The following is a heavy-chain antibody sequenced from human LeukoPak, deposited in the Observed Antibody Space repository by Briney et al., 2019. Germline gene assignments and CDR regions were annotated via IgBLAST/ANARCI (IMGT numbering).Heavy chain of an antibody. D-gene: IGHD6-19*01. V-gene: IGHV4-59*01. CDR3: ARETSLPGYAGGLGFNY. J-gene: IGHJ4*02. CDR2: IDDIGNT. CDR1: GGSIIGWY. Sequence: PSETLSLTCTVSGGSIIGWYWSWIRQPPGKGLEWIGNIDDIGNTNYNPSLKIRGTMSVDTSKNQVFLNLQSVTAADTAVYYCARETSLPGYAGGLGFNYWVQGTLVTVSS.